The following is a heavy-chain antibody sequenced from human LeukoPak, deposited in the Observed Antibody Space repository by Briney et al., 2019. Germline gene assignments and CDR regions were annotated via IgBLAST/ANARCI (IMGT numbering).Heavy chain of an antibody. J-gene: IGHJ4*02. Sequence: KPSETLSLTCTVSGGSISSSSYYWGWIRQPPGKGLEWIGSIYYSGSTYYNPSLKSRVTISVDTSKNQFSLKLSSVTAADTAVYYCASGYSGYGRGDFDYWGQGTLVTVSS. CDR2: IYYSGST. V-gene: IGHV4-39*07. CDR3: ASGYSGYGRGDFDY. CDR1: GGSISSSSYY. D-gene: IGHD5-12*01.